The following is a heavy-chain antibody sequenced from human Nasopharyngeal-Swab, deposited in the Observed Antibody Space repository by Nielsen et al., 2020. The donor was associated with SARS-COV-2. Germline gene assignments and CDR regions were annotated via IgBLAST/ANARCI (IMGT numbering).Heavy chain of an antibody. Sequence: WIRQPPGKGLEWIGEINHSGSTNYNPSLKSRVTISVDTSKNQFSLKLSSVIAADTAVYYCARGTLQDYWGQGTLVTVSS. D-gene: IGHD1-1*01. V-gene: IGHV4-34*01. CDR3: ARGTLQDY. J-gene: IGHJ4*02. CDR2: INHSGST.